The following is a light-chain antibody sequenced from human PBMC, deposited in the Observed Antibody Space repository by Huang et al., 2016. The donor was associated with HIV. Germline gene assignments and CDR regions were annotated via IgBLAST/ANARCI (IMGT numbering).Light chain of an antibody. CDR1: QSRVHDNGYSY. CDR2: MAS. Sequence: DIVMTQSPLSLPVTPGEPASISCRSSQSRVHDNGYSYLDWYLQKPGQSPQVLIYMASVRAPGIPDRFIGGGSGTNFTLEINRVDAEDVGTYYCMQSLQSLTFGGGTRLEIK. J-gene: IGKJ4*01. V-gene: IGKV2-28*01. CDR3: MQSLQSLT.